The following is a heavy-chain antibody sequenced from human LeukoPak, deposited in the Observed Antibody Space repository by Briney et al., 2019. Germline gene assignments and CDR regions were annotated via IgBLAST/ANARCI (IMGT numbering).Heavy chain of an antibody. CDR2: INPNSGGT. Sequence: GASVKVSCKASGYTFTGYYMHWVRQAPGQGLEWMRWINPNSGGTNYAQKFQGRVTMTRDTSISTAYMELSRLRSDDTAVYYCARGMYSSSWYSPPYKYGMDVWGQGTTVTVSS. CDR1: GYTFTGYY. V-gene: IGHV1-2*02. J-gene: IGHJ6*02. D-gene: IGHD6-13*01. CDR3: ARGMYSSSWYSPPYKYGMDV.